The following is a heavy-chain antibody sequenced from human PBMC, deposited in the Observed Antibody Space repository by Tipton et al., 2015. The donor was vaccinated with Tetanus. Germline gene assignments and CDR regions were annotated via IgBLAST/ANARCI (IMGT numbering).Heavy chain of an antibody. CDR1: GGSISTRNYF. CDR2: INHSGST. CDR3: ARHLTYTYTSRYFDY. J-gene: IGHJ4*02. D-gene: IGHD5-18*01. V-gene: IGHV4-39*01. Sequence: TLSLTCTVSGGSISTRNYFWGWIRQAPGKGLEWIGEINHSGSTTYSPSFKSRVTISVDTPKNQFSLNLTSVTAADTAVYYCARHLTYTYTSRYFDYWGLGTLVTVSS.